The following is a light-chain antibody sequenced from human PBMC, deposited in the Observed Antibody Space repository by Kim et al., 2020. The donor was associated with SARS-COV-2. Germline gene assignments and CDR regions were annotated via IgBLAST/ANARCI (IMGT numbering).Light chain of an antibody. CDR1: SSTIENNF. Sequence: GQSVTITCSVTSSTIENNFVYGYQQLPGTAPKVLIYRSNQRPSGVPDRFSGSKSGTSASLAISGLRSEDEADYYCAAWDDSLSGRVFGGGTQLTVL. J-gene: IGLJ3*02. V-gene: IGLV1-47*01. CDR2: RSN. CDR3: AAWDDSLSGRV.